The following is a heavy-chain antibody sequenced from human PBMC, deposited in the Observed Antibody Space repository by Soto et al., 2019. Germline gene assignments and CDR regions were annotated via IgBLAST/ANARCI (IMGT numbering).Heavy chain of an antibody. CDR2: IIPIFGTA. J-gene: IGHJ4*02. Sequence: ASVKVSCKASGGTFSSYAISWVRQAPGQGLEWMGGIIPIFGTANYAQKFQGRVTITADESTSTAYMELSSLRSEDTAVYYCARIHTVVPHCFDYCGQGPLVPVSS. CDR3: ARIHTVVPHCFDY. CDR1: GGTFSSYA. D-gene: IGHD2-15*01. V-gene: IGHV1-69*13.